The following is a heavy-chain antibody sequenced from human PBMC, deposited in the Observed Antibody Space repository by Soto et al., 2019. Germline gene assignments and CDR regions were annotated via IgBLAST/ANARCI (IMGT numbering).Heavy chain of an antibody. V-gene: IGHV1-3*01. CDR2: INAGNGNT. CDR3: ARVPWAGTGWFDP. J-gene: IGHJ5*02. D-gene: IGHD6-19*01. CDR1: GYTFTSYA. Sequence: ASVKVSCKASGYTFTSYAMHWVRQAPGQRLEWMGWINAGNGNTKYSQKFQGRVTITRDTSASTAYMELSSLRSEDTAVYYCARVPWAGTGWFDPWGQGTLVTVSS.